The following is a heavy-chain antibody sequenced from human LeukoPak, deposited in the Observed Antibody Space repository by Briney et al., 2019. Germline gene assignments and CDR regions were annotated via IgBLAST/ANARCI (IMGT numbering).Heavy chain of an antibody. J-gene: IGHJ4*02. D-gene: IGHD5-12*01. CDR3: ARGRRGYSGYDFDY. Sequence: GGSLRLSCAASGFTFNNYIMNWVRQAPGKGLEWVSFITSSSDTMYHADSVKGQFTISRDNAKNSVYLQMNSLGDEDTALYYCARGRRGYSGYDFDYWGQGTLVTVSS. CDR1: GFTFNNYI. V-gene: IGHV3-48*02. CDR2: ITSSSDTM.